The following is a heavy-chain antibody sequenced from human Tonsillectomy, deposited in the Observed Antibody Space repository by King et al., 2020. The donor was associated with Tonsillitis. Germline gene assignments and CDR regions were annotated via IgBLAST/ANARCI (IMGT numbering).Heavy chain of an antibody. CDR3: ARDPSIAARNYFDY. Sequence: VQLVESGGGVVQPGRSLRLSCAASGFTFSSYGMHWVRQAPGKGLEWVAGIWYDGSNKYYADSVKGRFTISRDNSKNTLYLQMNSLRAEDTAVYYCARDPSIAARNYFDYWGQGTLVTVSS. CDR2: IWYDGSNK. J-gene: IGHJ4*02. D-gene: IGHD6-6*01. CDR1: GFTFSSYG. V-gene: IGHV3-33*08.